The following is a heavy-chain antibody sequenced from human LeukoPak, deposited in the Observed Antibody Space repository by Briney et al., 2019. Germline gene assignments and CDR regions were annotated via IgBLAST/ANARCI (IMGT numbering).Heavy chain of an antibody. V-gene: IGHV1-69*13. CDR1: GGTFSSYA. J-gene: IGHJ5*02. Sequence: SVKVSCKASGGTFSSYAISWVRQASGQGLEWMGGIIPIFGTANYAQKFQGRVTITADESTSTAYMELSSLRSEDTAVYYCARVGGLRYFTGGFDPWGQGTLVTVSS. D-gene: IGHD3-9*01. CDR2: IIPIFGTA. CDR3: ARVGGLRYFTGGFDP.